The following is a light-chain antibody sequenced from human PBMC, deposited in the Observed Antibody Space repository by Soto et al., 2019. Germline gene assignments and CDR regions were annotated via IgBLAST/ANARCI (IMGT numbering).Light chain of an antibody. Sequence: DIQLTQSPSTLSLYLRDRATLSCRASQSISPWLACYQQKPGKAPKLLIFDASNLESGVPSRFSGSGSGTEFTLTSISLQHDEFATYHRRQYRPFRTFGHGTKVDIK. CDR1: QSISPW. J-gene: IGKJ1*01. CDR2: DAS. V-gene: IGKV1-5*01. CDR3: RQYRPFRT.